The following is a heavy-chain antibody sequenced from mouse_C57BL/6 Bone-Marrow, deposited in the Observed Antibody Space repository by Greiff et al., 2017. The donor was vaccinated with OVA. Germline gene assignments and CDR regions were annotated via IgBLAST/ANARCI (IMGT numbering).Heavy chain of an antibody. CDR1: GYTFTSYW. D-gene: IGHD1-2*01. V-gene: IGHV1-52*01. CDR3: ARKRLVYWYFDV. J-gene: IGHJ1*03. CDR2: IDPSDSET. Sequence: QVQLQQPGAELVRPGSSVKLSCKASGYTFTSYWMHWVKQRPIQGLEWIGNIDPSDSETHYNQKFKDKATLTVDKSSSTAYMQLSSLTSADSAVYDCARKRLVYWYFDVWGTGTTVTVSS.